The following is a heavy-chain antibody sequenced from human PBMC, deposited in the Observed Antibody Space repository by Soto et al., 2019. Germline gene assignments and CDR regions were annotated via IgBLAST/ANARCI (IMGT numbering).Heavy chain of an antibody. V-gene: IGHV4-4*02. D-gene: IGHD6-13*01. CDR2: IYHSEST. J-gene: IGHJ4*02. CDR1: GGSISSNNW. CDR3: VAEDSSRVDY. Sequence: PSETLSLSCAVSGGSISSNNWWGWVRQPPGKGLEWIGEIYHSESTNYNPSLKSRVTISVVKSKNQFSLKLNFVTAADTAVYYCVAEDSSRVDYWGQGTLVTVSS.